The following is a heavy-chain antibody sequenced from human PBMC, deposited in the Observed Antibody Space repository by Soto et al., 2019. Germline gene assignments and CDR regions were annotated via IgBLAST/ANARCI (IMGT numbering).Heavy chain of an antibody. J-gene: IGHJ6*02. CDR3: ARDGPPGATAGMDV. Sequence: QVQLVESGGGVVQPGRSLRLSCAASGFTFSSYGMHWVRQAPGKGLEWVAVVWYDGSNKYYADSVKGRFTISRDNSKNTLYLQMNSLRAEDTAVYYCARDGPPGATAGMDVWGQGTTVTVSS. CDR2: VWYDGSNK. V-gene: IGHV3-33*01. D-gene: IGHD1-26*01. CDR1: GFTFSSYG.